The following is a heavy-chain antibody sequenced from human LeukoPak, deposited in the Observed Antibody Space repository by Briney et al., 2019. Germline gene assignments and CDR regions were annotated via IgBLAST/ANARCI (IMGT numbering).Heavy chain of an antibody. D-gene: IGHD3-22*01. CDR2: IWYDGSNK. J-gene: IGHJ4*02. Sequence: GGSLRLSCVASGFTFTSDAMNWVRQAPGKGLEWVAVIWYDGSNKYYADSVKGRFTISRDNSKNTLYLQMNSLRAEDTAVYYCAREEDSSGSFDYWGQGTLVTVSS. V-gene: IGHV3-33*08. CDR1: GFTFTSDA. CDR3: AREEDSSGSFDY.